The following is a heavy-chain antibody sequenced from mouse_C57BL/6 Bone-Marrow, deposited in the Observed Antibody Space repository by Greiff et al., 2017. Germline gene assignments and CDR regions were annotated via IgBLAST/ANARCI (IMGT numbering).Heavy chain of an antibody. CDR2: IYPGSGNT. CDR1: GYTFTDYY. Sequence: VKLMESGAELVRPGASVKLSCKASGYTFTDYYINWVKQRPGQGLEWIARIYPGSGNTYYNEKFKGKATLTAEKSSSTAYMQLSSLTSEDSAVYFCARRGLRGYYFDYWAKAPLSQSPQ. V-gene: IGHV1-76*01. J-gene: IGHJ2*01. D-gene: IGHD2-12*01. CDR3: ARRGLRGYYFDY.